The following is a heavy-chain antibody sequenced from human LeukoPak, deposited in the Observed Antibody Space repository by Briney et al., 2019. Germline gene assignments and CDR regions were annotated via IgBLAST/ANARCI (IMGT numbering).Heavy chain of an antibody. CDR1: GGSISSYY. D-gene: IGHD3-10*01. Sequence: SETLSLTCTVSGGSISSYYWSWIRQPPGKGLEWIGCIYYRVTSDYNPSLKSRVTMSVDMSTSQISLKLSSVTAADTAVYYCARAVGGDGSGSLWGPGTLVTVSS. J-gene: IGHJ4*02. CDR3: ARAVGGDGSGSL. V-gene: IGHV4-59*01. CDR2: IYYRVTS.